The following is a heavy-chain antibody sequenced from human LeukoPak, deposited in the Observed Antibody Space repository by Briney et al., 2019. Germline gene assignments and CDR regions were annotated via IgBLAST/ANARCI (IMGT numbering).Heavy chain of an antibody. J-gene: IGHJ4*02. CDR3: ARVGIIVRGRALDY. V-gene: IGHV3-48*03. D-gene: IGHD3-10*01. CDR2: ISSSGSSI. CDR1: GFTFSSYE. Sequence: GGSLRLSCAASGFTFSSYEMNWVRQAPGKGLEGVSYISSSGSSIYYADSVKGRFTISRENAKKSLYLQMNSLRAEDTAVYYCARVGIIVRGRALDYWGQGTLVTVSS.